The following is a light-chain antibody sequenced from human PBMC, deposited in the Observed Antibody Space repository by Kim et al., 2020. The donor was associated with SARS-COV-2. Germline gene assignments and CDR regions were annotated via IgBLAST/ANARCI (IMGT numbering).Light chain of an antibody. CDR3: QQVSGYPLT. CDR2: GAS. CDR1: QVIYRS. V-gene: IGKV1-13*02. J-gene: IGKJ4*01. Sequence: AIQLTQSPSSLSASVGDTDNITCRASQVIYRSLAWYQQRPGKAPKFLIYGASTLQTGVPSRFSGSGAGTDFTLTISSLQPEDFATYFCQQVSGYPLTFGGGTKLEI.